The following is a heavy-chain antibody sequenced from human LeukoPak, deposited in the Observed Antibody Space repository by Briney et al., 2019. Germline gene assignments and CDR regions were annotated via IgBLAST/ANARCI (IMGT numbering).Heavy chain of an antibody. CDR1: GGTFSGYA. D-gene: IGHD2-8*01. V-gene: IGHV1-69*13. J-gene: IGHJ6*02. CDR3: ASPMVYGTYYYYHGMDV. Sequence: SVKVSCKASGGTFSGYAINWVRQAPGQGLEWMGGIIPIFGTSNYAQRFQGRVTISADESTSTAYMELSSLRSEDTAVYYCASPMVYGTYYYYHGMDVWGQGTTVTVSS. CDR2: IIPIFGTS.